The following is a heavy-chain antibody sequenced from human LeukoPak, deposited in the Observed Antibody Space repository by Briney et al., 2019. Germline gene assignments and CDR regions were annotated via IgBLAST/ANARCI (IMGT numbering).Heavy chain of an antibody. CDR3: ARELLWFGELSEVWFDP. CDR2: ISYSGST. CDR1: GGSISSYY. V-gene: IGHV4-59*01. D-gene: IGHD3-10*01. Sequence: SETLSLTCTVSGGSISSYYWSWIRQPPGKGLEWIGYISYSGSTNYNPSLKSRVTISIDTSKNQFSLKLSPVTAADTAVYYCARELLWFGELSEVWFDPWGQGTLVTVSS. J-gene: IGHJ5*02.